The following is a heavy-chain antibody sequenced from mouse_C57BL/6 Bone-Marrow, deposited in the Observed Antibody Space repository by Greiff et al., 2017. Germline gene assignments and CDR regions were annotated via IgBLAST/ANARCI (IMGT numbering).Heavy chain of an antibody. D-gene: IGHD2-4*01. J-gene: IGHJ3*01. CDR1: GFTFSSYA. CDR2: ISDGGSYT. CDR3: ARGVITSSFAY. Sequence: EVLGVESGGGLVKPGGSLKLSCAASGFTFSSYAMSWVRQTPEKRLEWVATISDGGSYTYYPDNVKGRFTISRDNAKNNLYLQMSHLKSEDTAMYYCARGVITSSFAYWGQGTLVTVYA. V-gene: IGHV5-4*01.